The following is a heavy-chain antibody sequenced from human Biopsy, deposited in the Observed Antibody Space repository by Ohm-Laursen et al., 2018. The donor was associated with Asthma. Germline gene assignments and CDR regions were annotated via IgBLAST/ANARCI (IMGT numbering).Heavy chain of an antibody. V-gene: IGHV3-30*03. CDR2: GGSYYDGGLK. Sequence: SLRLSCTATGFTFSNYGMHWVRQAPGKGLEWVAVGGSYYDGGLKYYADSVNGRFTVSRDDSKNTLYLQMNSLRPDDTAVYYCARDVMEWYLPAFDFWGQGTLVTVSS. CDR1: GFTFSNYG. J-gene: IGHJ4*02. CDR3: ARDVMEWYLPAFDF. D-gene: IGHD3-3*01.